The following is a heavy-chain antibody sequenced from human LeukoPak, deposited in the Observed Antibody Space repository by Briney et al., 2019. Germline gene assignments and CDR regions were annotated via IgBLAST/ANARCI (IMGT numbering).Heavy chain of an antibody. Sequence: PGRSLRLSCAASGFTFSSYAMHWVRQAPGKGLEWVAVISYDGSNKCYADSVKGRFTISRDNSKNTLYLQMNSLRAEDTAVYYCARGDSSSWPDYWGQGTLVTVSS. CDR2: ISYDGSNK. CDR3: ARGDSSSWPDY. J-gene: IGHJ4*02. CDR1: GFTFSSYA. V-gene: IGHV3-30-3*01. D-gene: IGHD6-13*01.